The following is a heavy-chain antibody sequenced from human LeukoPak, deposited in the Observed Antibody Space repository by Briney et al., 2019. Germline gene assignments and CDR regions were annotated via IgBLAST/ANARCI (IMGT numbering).Heavy chain of an antibody. CDR1: GFTFSSYA. V-gene: IGHV3-23*01. Sequence: GGSLRLYCAASGFTFSSYAMSWVRQAPGKGLEWVSAISGSGGSTYYADSVKGRFTISRDNSKNTLYLQMNSLRAEDTAVYYCAKTLWELLNYYYYGMDVWGQGTTVTVSS. CDR2: ISGSGGST. J-gene: IGHJ6*02. D-gene: IGHD1-26*01. CDR3: AKTLWELLNYYYYGMDV.